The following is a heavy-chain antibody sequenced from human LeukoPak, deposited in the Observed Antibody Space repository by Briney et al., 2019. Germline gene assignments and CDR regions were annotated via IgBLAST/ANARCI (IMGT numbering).Heavy chain of an antibody. J-gene: IGHJ3*02. Sequence: ASVKVSCKASGYTFTGYYMHWVRQAPGQGLEWMGWINPNSGGTNYAQKFQGRVTMTRDTSISTAYMELSSLRSEDTAVYYCAKSLITMVRGAPFDIWGQGTMVTVSS. D-gene: IGHD3-10*01. CDR1: GYTFTGYY. V-gene: IGHV1-2*02. CDR2: INPNSGGT. CDR3: AKSLITMVRGAPFDI.